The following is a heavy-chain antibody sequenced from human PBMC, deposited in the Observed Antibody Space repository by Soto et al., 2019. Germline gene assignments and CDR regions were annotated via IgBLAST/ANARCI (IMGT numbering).Heavy chain of an antibody. D-gene: IGHD2-2*01. CDR3: ARVTVYCSSTSCRIGMDV. Sequence: SVKVSCKASGGTFSSYAISWVRQAPGQGLEWMGGIIPIFGTANYAQKFQGRVTITADESTSTAYMELSSLRSEDTAVYYCARVTVYCSSTSCRIGMDVWGQGTTVPVSS. CDR1: GGTFSSYA. V-gene: IGHV1-69*13. J-gene: IGHJ6*02. CDR2: IIPIFGTA.